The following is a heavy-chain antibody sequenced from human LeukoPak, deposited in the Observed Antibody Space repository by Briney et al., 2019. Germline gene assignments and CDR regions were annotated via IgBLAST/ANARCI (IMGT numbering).Heavy chain of an antibody. CDR3: ARDYGDLENWFDP. CDR1: GGSISSSSYY. Sequence: SETLSLTCTVSGGSISSSSYYWGWIRQPPGKGLEWIGSIYYSGSTYYNPSLKSRVTISVDTSENQFSLKLSSVTAADTAVYYCARDYGDLENWFDPWGQGTLVTVSS. V-gene: IGHV4-39*07. CDR2: IYYSGST. J-gene: IGHJ5*02. D-gene: IGHD4-17*01.